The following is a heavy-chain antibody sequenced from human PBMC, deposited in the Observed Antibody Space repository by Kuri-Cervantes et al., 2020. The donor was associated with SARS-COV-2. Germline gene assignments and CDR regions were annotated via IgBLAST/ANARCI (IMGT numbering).Heavy chain of an antibody. CDR1: GGTFSSYA. D-gene: IGHD5-18*01. J-gene: IGHJ4*02. V-gene: IGHV1-69*13. CDR2: IIPIFGTA. Sequence: SVKVSCKASGGTFSSYATSWVRQAPGQGLEWMGGIIPIFGTANYAQKFQGRVTITADESTSTAYMELSSLRSEDTAVYYCARDQERRGYSYGYSISSWGQGTLVTVSS. CDR3: ARDQERRGYSYGYSISS.